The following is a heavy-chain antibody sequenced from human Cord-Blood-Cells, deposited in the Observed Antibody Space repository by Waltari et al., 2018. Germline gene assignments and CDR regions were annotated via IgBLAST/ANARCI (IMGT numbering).Heavy chain of an antibody. CDR1: GFTFTRYG. Sequence: QVQLVETGGGVVQPGGSLRPACAASGFTFTRYGMPWARQAPGQGLEWVAFIRYDGSNKYYADSVKGRFTISRDNSKNTLYLQMNSLRAEDTAVYYCAKWGLGLQFAWGQGTMVTVSS. D-gene: IGHD2-21*01. CDR3: AKWGLGLQFA. V-gene: IGHV3-30*02. J-gene: IGHJ3*01. CDR2: IRYDGSNK.